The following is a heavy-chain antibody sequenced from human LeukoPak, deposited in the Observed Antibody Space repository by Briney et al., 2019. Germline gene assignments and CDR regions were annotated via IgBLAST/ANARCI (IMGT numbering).Heavy chain of an antibody. Sequence: GGSWRLSCAASGFTFSSYVMNWVRQAPGKGLEWVSVISGGGGSTYYADSVKGRFTISRDNSKNTLFLQMNSLRAEDTAVYYCAKGGYCSSTSCYVGWFDPWGQGTLVTVSS. CDR3: AKGGYCSSTSCYVGWFDP. CDR2: ISGGGGST. CDR1: GFTFSSYV. V-gene: IGHV3-23*01. D-gene: IGHD2-2*01. J-gene: IGHJ5*02.